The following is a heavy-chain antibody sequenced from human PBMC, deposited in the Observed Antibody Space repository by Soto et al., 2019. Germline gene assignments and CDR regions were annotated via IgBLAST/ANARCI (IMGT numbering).Heavy chain of an antibody. V-gene: IGHV3-64D*06. J-gene: IGHJ6*02. CDR2: ISDTGGST. CDR1: GFYFNIFA. D-gene: IGHD3-16*01. Sequence: GGSLRLSWARSGFYFNIFAMHWVRQAPGTGLEYVSSISDTGGSTFHADSVKGRFILSRDNSKGTLFLQMRSLRVEETGVYYCVKGSWGEYYYYYNGVDVWGQGTTVTVSS. CDR3: VKGSWGEYYYYYNGVDV.